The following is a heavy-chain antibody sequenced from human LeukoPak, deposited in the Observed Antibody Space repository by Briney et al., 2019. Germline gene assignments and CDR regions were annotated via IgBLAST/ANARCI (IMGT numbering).Heavy chain of an antibody. Sequence: GGSLRLSCVASGFTFSTYGMSWVRQAPGKGLEWVAAVSSTGSGTYYPDSLKGRFIISRDNSQNTVFLQMNSLRPEDAAFYFCAKDGPLLWFGPTDAWGQGILVTVSS. CDR2: VSSTGSGT. D-gene: IGHD3-10*01. CDR1: GFTFSTYG. CDR3: AKDGPLLWFGPTDA. V-gene: IGHV3-23*01. J-gene: IGHJ5*02.